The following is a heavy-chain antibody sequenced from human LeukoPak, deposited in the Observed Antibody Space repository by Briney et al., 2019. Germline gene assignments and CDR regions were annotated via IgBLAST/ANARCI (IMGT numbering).Heavy chain of an antibody. CDR3: ARRTVTYWFDF. J-gene: IGHJ4*02. CDR2: IYYNGST. V-gene: IGHV4-39*01. D-gene: IGHD4-17*01. CDR1: GGSISNRVDY. Sequence: PSETLSLTCTVSGGSISNRVDYWGWIRQPPGKGLEWIGTIYYNGSTYYHPSLKSRVTISVDTSKNQCSLKLSPVAAADTAVYYCARRTVTYWFDFWGQGTLVTGSS.